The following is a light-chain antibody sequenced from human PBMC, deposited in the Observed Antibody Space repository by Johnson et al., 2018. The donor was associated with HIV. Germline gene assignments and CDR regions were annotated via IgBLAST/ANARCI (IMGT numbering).Light chain of an antibody. CDR2: DNN. V-gene: IGLV1-51*01. CDR1: RSNIGNYY. Sequence: QSVLTQPASVSAASGPKVNISCSGSRSNIGNYYVSWYQHLPGPAPKLLIYDNNTRPSGIPDRFSGSKSGTSATLGIAALPTGDEADSFCGTWENSLNFYVVGTATKVTVL. CDR3: GTWENSLNFYV. J-gene: IGLJ1*01.